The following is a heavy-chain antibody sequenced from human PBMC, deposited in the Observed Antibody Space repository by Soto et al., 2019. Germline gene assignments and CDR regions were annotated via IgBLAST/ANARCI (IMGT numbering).Heavy chain of an antibody. Sequence: PGGSLRLSCAASGFTGSSNYMIWVRQAPGKGLEWVSVIYSGGSTYYADSVKGRFTISRDNSKNTLYLQMNSLRAEDTAVYYCARDFTYGSGSYLYYYGMDVWGQGTTVTVSS. V-gene: IGHV3-66*01. D-gene: IGHD3-10*01. CDR1: GFTGSSNY. J-gene: IGHJ6*02. CDR2: IYSGGST. CDR3: ARDFTYGSGSYLYYYGMDV.